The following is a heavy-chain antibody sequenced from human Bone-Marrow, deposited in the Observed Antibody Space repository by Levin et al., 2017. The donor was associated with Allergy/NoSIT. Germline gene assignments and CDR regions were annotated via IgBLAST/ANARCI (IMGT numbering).Heavy chain of an antibody. J-gene: IGHJ6*02. V-gene: IGHV4-59*01. CDR1: GVSINNYF. CDR2: IYSTASS. CDR3: ARAGDWESSVWYGTKDYAMEF. D-gene: IGHD6-19*01. Sequence: SQTLSLTCNVSGVSINNYFWGWIRQPPGKGLEWIGYIYSTASSSYNPSLKNRVTMSIETSKNQVSLKLRSVTAADTAVYYCARAGDWESSVWYGTKDYAMEFWGQGTTVTVSS.